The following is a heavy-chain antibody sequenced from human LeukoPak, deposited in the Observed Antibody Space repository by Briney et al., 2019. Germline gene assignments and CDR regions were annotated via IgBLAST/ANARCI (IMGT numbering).Heavy chain of an antibody. Sequence: GGSLRLSCAASGFTFGSYSMNWIRQAPGKGLEWVSSISSSTSYIYYADSVKGRFTISRDNAKNTLYLQMNSLRAEDTAVYYCARDVGTDYYDSSGYPDYWGQGTLVTVSS. J-gene: IGHJ4*02. D-gene: IGHD3-22*01. CDR1: GFTFGSYS. CDR2: ISSSTSYI. V-gene: IGHV3-21*01. CDR3: ARDVGTDYYDSSGYPDY.